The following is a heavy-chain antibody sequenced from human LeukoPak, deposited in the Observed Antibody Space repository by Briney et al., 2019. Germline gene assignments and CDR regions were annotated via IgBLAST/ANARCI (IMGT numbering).Heavy chain of an antibody. CDR3: AGLGSTWNDKWFDP. D-gene: IGHD1-1*01. V-gene: IGHV4-4*09. Sequence: SETLSLTCTVSGGSISSYYWSWIRQPPGKGLEWIGYIYTSGSTNYNPSLKSRVTISVDTSKNQFSLKLSSVTAADTAVYYCAGLGSTWNDKWFDPWGQGTLVTVSP. J-gene: IGHJ5*02. CDR2: IYTSGST. CDR1: GGSISSYY.